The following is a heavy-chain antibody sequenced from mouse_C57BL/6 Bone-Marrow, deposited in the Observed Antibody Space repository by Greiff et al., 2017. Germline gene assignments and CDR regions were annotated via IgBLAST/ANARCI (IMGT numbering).Heavy chain of an antibody. Sequence: VQLQQSGAELVKPGASVKMSCKASGYTFTSYWITWVKQRPGQGLEWIGDIYPGSGSTNYNEKFKSKATLTVDTSSSTAYMQLSSLTSEDSAVYYCARSGTTVVAKAYWGQGTLVTVSA. CDR1: GYTFTSYW. V-gene: IGHV1-55*01. CDR3: ARSGTTVVAKAY. D-gene: IGHD1-1*01. CDR2: IYPGSGST. J-gene: IGHJ3*01.